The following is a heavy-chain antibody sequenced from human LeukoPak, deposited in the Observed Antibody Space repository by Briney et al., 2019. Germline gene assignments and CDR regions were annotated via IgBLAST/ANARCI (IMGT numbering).Heavy chain of an antibody. CDR3: AKRDRPGGFPVLFDY. CDR1: GFTFSSYA. V-gene: IGHV3-23*01. Sequence: GGSLRLSCAASGFTFSSYAMSWVRQAPGKGLEWVSAISDSGGSIYYADSVKGRFTLSRDNSKNTLYLQMNSLRAEDTAVYYCAKRDRPGGFPVLFDYWGQGTLVTVSS. D-gene: IGHD3-16*01. J-gene: IGHJ4*02. CDR2: ISDSGGSI.